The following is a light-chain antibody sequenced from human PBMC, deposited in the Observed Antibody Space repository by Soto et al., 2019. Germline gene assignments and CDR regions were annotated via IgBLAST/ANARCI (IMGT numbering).Light chain of an antibody. CDR1: QSVSSNF. CDR2: GAS. Sequence: EIVLTQSPGTLSLSPGERATLSCKASQSVSSNFLAWYQRKPGQAPRLLIYGASYRATDIPYRFSGSGSATAFTLTITRLKPEDFAVYYCQQYGTSPPTFGQGTKVEI. J-gene: IGKJ1*01. CDR3: QQYGTSPPT. V-gene: IGKV3-20*01.